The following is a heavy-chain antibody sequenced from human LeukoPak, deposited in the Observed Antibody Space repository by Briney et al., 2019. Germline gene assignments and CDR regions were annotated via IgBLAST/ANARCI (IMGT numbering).Heavy chain of an antibody. J-gene: IGHJ3*02. CDR3: AKDISSSGPDAFDI. CDR2: ISWNSGSI. Sequence: GGSLRLSCAASGFTFDDYAMHWVRQAPGKGLEWVSVISWNSGSIGYADSVKGRFTISRDNAKNSLYLQMNSLRAEDTALYYCAKDISSSGPDAFDIWGQGTMVTVSS. D-gene: IGHD6-19*01. CDR1: GFTFDDYA. V-gene: IGHV3-9*01.